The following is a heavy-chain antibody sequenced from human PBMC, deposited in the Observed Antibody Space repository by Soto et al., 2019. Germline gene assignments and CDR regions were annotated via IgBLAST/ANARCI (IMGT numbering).Heavy chain of an antibody. Sequence: QVHLVQSGAEVKKPGSSVKVSCQASGGPFSNYALSWVRQAPGHGLEWMGGIIPISGTTDYAQKFQARVTITADESTNTAYMELSSLRADDTAVYYCARLPSGLPVVDMWGQGTLVTVSS. CDR1: GGPFSNYA. CDR3: ARLPSGLPVVDM. V-gene: IGHV1-69*01. J-gene: IGHJ3*02. CDR2: IIPISGTT. D-gene: IGHD7-27*01.